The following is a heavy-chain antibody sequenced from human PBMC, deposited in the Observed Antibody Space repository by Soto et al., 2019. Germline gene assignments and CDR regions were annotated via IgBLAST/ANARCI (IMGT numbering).Heavy chain of an antibody. J-gene: IGHJ6*02. Sequence: PGESLKISCKGSGYFFSSQWIAWVRLMPGKGLEWMGIIYPADSDTRYGPSFQGQVTISADKSISTAYLEWSSLKASDTAMYYCARSPTGNYGMDVWGQGTSVPASS. V-gene: IGHV5-51*01. CDR1: GYFFSSQW. CDR2: IYPADSDT. CDR3: ARSPTGNYGMDV.